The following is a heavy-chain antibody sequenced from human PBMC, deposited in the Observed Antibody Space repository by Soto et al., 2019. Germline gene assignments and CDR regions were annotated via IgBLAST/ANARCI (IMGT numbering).Heavy chain of an antibody. Sequence: ASVKVSCKASGYTFTGYYMHWVRQAPGQGLEWMGWINPNSGGTNYAQKFQGRVTMTRETSISTAYMELSRLRSDDTAVYYCARGVLMVRGVIDWFDHRGQGNLVTVS. D-gene: IGHD3-10*01. CDR3: ARGVLMVRGVIDWFDH. CDR1: GYTFTGYY. CDR2: INPNSGGT. V-gene: IGHV1-2*02. J-gene: IGHJ5*02.